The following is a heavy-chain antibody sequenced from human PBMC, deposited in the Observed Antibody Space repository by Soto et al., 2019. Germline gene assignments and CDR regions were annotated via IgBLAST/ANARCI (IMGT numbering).Heavy chain of an antibody. CDR1: GCTVSSNY. J-gene: IGHJ4*02. Sequence: PVGSLRLSCAASGCTVSSNYMSWVRQAPGKGLEWVSVIYSGGSTYYADSVKGRFTISRDNSKNTLYLQMNSLRAEDTAVYYCARGPDVLRYFDWSIYSDYWGQGTLVTVSS. CDR2: IYSGGST. D-gene: IGHD3-9*01. V-gene: IGHV3-66*01. CDR3: ARGPDVLRYFDWSIYSDY.